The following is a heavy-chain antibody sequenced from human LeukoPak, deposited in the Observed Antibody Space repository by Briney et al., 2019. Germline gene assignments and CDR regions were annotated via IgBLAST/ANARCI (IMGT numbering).Heavy chain of an antibody. V-gene: IGHV1-46*01. CDR3: AREGSLSSIGAIGR. J-gene: IGHJ4*02. D-gene: IGHD3-10*01. Sequence: ASVKISCKASGYTFSSYYIQWVRQAPGQGLECMGRINPGGLNSNYAQKFQGRITMTRDTSTSTVYMELSRLRSEDTAVYYCAREGSLSSIGAIGRWGQGTLVTVSS. CDR1: GYTFSSYY. CDR2: INPGGLNS.